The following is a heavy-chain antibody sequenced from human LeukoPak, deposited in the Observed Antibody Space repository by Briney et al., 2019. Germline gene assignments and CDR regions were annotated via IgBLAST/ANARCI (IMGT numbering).Heavy chain of an antibody. CDR1: GGSVSSDFYY. V-gene: IGHV4-61*01. CDR3: ATRPPGESYVPYLDF. J-gene: IGHJ4*02. Sequence: SETLSLTCTVSGGSVSSDFYYWSWVRQPPGKGPEWIGYIHFSGNTNYNPSLRSRVTISLDTSKNQFSLRLRSATAADMAMYYCATRPPGESYVPYLDFWGQGIPVTVSS. D-gene: IGHD2-2*01. CDR2: IHFSGNT.